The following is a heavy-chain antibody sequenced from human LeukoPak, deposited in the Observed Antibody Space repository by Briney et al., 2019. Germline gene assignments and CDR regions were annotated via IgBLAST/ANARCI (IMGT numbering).Heavy chain of an antibody. Sequence: GGSLRLSCATSGFNFRSYWMSWVRQAPGEGLEWVANIKQDGSEKNYVDSVKGRFTISRDNPKNSLYLEMNSLRAEDTAVYYCYCAVEDYWGQGTLVTVSS. CDR2: IKQDGSEK. CDR1: GFNFRSYW. J-gene: IGHJ4*02. D-gene: IGHD2-15*01. CDR3: YCAVEDY. V-gene: IGHV3-7*01.